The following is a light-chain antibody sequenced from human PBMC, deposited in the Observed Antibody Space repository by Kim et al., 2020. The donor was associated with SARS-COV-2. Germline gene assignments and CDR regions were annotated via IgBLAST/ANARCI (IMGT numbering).Light chain of an antibody. Sequence: VSPEQTARLPCSGDKLGDKYACWYQQKPGQAPVLVIYQDNRRPSGIPERFSGSNSGNTATLTISGTQAMDEADYYCQAWDSSTGVFGGGTQLTVL. CDR2: QDN. V-gene: IGLV3-1*01. CDR3: QAWDSSTGV. J-gene: IGLJ2*01. CDR1: KLGDKY.